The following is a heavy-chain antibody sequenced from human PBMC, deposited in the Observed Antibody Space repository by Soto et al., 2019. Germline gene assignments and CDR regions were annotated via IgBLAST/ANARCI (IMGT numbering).Heavy chain of an antibody. CDR3: ARDNTFYSGSGSYYNPYYFDY. Sequence: PGGSLRLSCAASGFTFSSYGMTWVRQAPGKGLQWVSVINHSGRSTYYADSVKGRFTISRDNSENTLFLHINSLRAEDTAIYYCARDNTFYSGSGSYYNPYYFDYWGQGTLVTVSS. CDR1: GFTFSSYG. CDR2: INHSGRST. V-gene: IGHV3-23*01. J-gene: IGHJ4*02. D-gene: IGHD3-10*01.